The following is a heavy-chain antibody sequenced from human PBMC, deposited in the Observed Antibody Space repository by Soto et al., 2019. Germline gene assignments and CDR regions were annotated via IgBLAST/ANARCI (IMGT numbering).Heavy chain of an antibody. CDR1: GFSLSTITMG. V-gene: IGHV2-5*02. Sequence: QITLKESGPTLVKPTQTLTLTCTFSGFSLSTITMGVGWIRQPPGKALEWLVLIYWDDDKSYSPSLRSRLTITKDTSKNQVVLTMTNMDPVDTATYYCSRGIYLKPFDIWGQGTMVTVSS. CDR2: IYWDDDK. CDR3: SRGIYLKPFDI. J-gene: IGHJ3*02. D-gene: IGHD3-10*01.